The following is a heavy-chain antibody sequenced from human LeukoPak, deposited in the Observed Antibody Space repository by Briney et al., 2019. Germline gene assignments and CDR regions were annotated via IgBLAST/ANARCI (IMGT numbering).Heavy chain of an antibody. CDR3: ARRGVDTAMVSYWYFDL. J-gene: IGHJ2*01. Sequence: GESLKISCKGSGYSFTSYWIGWVRQMPGKGLEWMGIIYPGDSDTRYSPSFQGQVTISADKSTSTAYLQWSSLKASDTAMYYCARRGVDTAMVSYWYFDLWGRGTLVTVSS. CDR1: GYSFTSYW. V-gene: IGHV5-51*01. D-gene: IGHD5-18*01. CDR2: IYPGDSDT.